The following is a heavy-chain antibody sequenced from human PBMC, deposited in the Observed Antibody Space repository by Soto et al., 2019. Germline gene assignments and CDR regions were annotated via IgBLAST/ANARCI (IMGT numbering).Heavy chain of an antibody. D-gene: IGHD3-22*01. Sequence: QVRLVQSGAEVKKPGSSVKVSRKASGGTFSSYAISWVRQAPGQGLEWMGGIIPIFGTANYAQKFQGRVTITADKSTSTAYMELSSLRSEDTAVYYCASEIAYYYDSSGYPAVAFDIWGQGTMVTVSS. J-gene: IGHJ3*02. CDR3: ASEIAYYYDSSGYPAVAFDI. V-gene: IGHV1-69*06. CDR2: IIPIFGTA. CDR1: GGTFSSYA.